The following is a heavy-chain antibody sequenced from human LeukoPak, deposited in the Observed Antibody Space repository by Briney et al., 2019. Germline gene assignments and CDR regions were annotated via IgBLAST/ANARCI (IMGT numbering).Heavy chain of an antibody. J-gene: IGHJ4*02. CDR3: ARGGYYFDY. CDR1: GGSVSSYY. Sequence: RPSQTLSLTCTVSGGSVSSYYWSWIRQPPGKGLEWIGYIYSSGSTNYNPSLKSRVTISVDTSKNQFSLKLSSVTAADTAVYYCARGGYYFDYWGQGTLVTVSS. CDR2: IYSSGST. V-gene: IGHV4-59*02.